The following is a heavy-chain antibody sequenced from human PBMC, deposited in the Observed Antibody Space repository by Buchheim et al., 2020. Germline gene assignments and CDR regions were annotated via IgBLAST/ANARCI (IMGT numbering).Heavy chain of an antibody. CDR2: ISGSGGST. J-gene: IGHJ2*01. Sequence: EVQLLESGGGLVQPGGSLRLSCAASGFTFSSYAMSWVRQAPGKGLEWVSAISGSGGSTYYADSVKGRLTISRDTSKNTLYLQMNSLRAEDTAVYYCAKVEIGGGTYYYDSSGPNHYWYFDLWGRGTL. CDR1: GFTFSSYA. V-gene: IGHV3-23*01. D-gene: IGHD3-22*01. CDR3: AKVEIGGGTYYYDSSGPNHYWYFDL.